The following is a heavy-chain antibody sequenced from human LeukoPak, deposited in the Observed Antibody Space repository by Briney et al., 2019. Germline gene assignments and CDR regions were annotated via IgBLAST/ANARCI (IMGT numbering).Heavy chain of an antibody. J-gene: IGHJ6*02. V-gene: IGHV3-11*01. CDR1: GLTFSDYY. Sequence: GGSLRLSCAASGLTFSDYYINWIRQAPGKGLEWPSYISGNGRFIEYADSVKGRFTISRDNAQNLLYLQMNSLRAEDTAIYYCARDLNTGMDVWGRGTTVTVSS. CDR2: ISGNGRFI. CDR3: ARDLNTGMDV.